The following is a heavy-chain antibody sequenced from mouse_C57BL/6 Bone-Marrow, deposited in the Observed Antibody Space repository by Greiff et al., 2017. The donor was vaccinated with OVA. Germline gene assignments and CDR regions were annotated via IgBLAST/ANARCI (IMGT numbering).Heavy chain of an antibody. CDR1: GYAFSSSW. CDR2: IYPGDGDT. J-gene: IGHJ4*01. CDR3: ARSGTSLYAIDY. Sequence: VQLQESGPELVKPGASVKISCKASGYAFSSSWMNWVKQRPGKGLEWIGRIYPGDGDTNYNGKFKGKATLTADKSSSTAYMQLSRLTSEDSAVYFCARSGTSLYAIDYWGQGTSVTVSS. V-gene: IGHV1-82*01. D-gene: IGHD6-2*01.